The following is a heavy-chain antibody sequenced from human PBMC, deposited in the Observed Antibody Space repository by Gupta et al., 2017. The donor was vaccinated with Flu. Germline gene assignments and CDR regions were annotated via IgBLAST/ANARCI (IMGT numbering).Heavy chain of an antibody. J-gene: IGHJ6*03. CDR2: IHPNSGAT. CDR3: ARASTDYYSYYYNMDV. D-gene: IGHD2-21*01. V-gene: IGHV1-2*06. Sequence: APGQGLEWMGRIHPNSGATHYAQKFQGRVTMTRDMSITTAYMELSRLRSDDTAVYYCARASTDYYSYYYNMDVWGKGTTVTVSS.